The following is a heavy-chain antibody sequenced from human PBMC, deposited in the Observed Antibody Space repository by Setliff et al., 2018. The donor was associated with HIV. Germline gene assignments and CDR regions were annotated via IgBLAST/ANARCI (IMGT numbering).Heavy chain of an antibody. CDR2: IYTTGTT. CDR1: GDSISSGSYY. D-gene: IGHD2-8*01. CDR3: ASGPYCSNGVCRYSVWYFDF. V-gene: IGHV4-61*02. J-gene: IGHJ4*02. Sequence: SETLSLTCTVSGDSISSGSYYWSWIRQPAGKGLEWIGRIYTTGTTDYNPSLKTRVSMSIDASESQFSLNLTSVTAADTAVYYCASGPYCSNGVCRYSVWYFDFWGQGTRVTVSS.